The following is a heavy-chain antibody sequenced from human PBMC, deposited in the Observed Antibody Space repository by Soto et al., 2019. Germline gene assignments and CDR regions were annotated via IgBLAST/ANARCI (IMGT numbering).Heavy chain of an antibody. D-gene: IGHD5-18*01. CDR1: GGTFSSYA. CDR2: IIPIFGTA. J-gene: IGHJ6*02. Sequence: QVQLVQSGAEVKKPGSSVKVSCKASGGTFSSYAISWVRQAPGQGLEWMGGIIPIFGTANYAQKFQGRVTITADESTSTAYMELSSLRSEDTAVYYCASPVDTAMVTLGYYYYGMDVRGQGTTVTVSS. CDR3: ASPVDTAMVTLGYYYYGMDV. V-gene: IGHV1-69*01.